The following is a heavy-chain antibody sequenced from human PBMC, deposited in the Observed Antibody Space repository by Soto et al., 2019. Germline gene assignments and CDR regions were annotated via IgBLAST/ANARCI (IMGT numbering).Heavy chain of an antibody. V-gene: IGHV1-18*01. CDR2: ISAYIGST. CDR3: AFYGSGSPALGY. CDR1: GYTSSSYG. J-gene: IGHJ4*02. D-gene: IGHD3-10*01. Sequence: ASVKVSCKASGYTSSSYGITWVRQAPGQGLEWMGWISAYIGSTNYAQKFQGRVTMTTDTSTSTAYMELRSLRSDGTAVYYCAFYGSGSPALGYWGQGTLVTVSS.